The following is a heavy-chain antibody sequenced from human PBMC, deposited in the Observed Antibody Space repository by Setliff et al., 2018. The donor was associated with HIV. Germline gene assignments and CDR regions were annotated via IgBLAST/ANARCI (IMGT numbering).Heavy chain of an antibody. D-gene: IGHD3-10*01. J-gene: IGHJ6*02. CDR2: ISGYNADT. Sequence: GASVKVSCKASGYTYTNYAISWVRQAPGQGLEWMGWISGYNADTDYAQKFQGRVSMTTDISTNTAYMELRSLRSDDTAVYYCARDNVRGPTNAMDVWGQGTTVTVSS. V-gene: IGHV1-18*01. CDR3: ARDNVRGPTNAMDV. CDR1: GYTYTNYA.